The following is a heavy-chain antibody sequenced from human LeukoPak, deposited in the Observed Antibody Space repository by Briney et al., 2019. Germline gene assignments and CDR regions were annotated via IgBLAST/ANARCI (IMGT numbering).Heavy chain of an antibody. CDR3: ARDRGGFWDY. J-gene: IGHJ4*02. V-gene: IGHV4-38-2*02. D-gene: IGHD3-10*01. Sequence: SETLSLTCAVSGYFISSGCYWGWIRQPPGKGLEWIGSIYHSGSTYYNPSLKSRVTISVDTSKNQFSLKLSSVTAADTAVYYCARDRGGFWDYWGQGTLVTVSS. CDR2: IYHSGST. CDR1: GYFISSGCY.